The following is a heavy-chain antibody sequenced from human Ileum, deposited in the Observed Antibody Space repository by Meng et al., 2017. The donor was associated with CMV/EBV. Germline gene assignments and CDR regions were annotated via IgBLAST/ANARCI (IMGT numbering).Heavy chain of an antibody. CDR3: ARGSSGYFDL. J-gene: IGHJ2*01. V-gene: IGHV4-34*01. CDR2: INHSEST. Sequence: SLSCAVYGGSFIDYSWGWIRQPPGKGLEWIGQINHSESTDYNPSLKSRVTISVDTSKNQFSLRLSSVTATDTAIYYCARGSSGYFDLWGRGTLVTVSS. CDR1: GGSFIDYS.